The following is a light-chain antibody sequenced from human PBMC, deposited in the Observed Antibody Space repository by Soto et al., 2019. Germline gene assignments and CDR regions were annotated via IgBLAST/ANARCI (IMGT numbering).Light chain of an antibody. CDR3: QQRSNWPPT. J-gene: IGKJ4*01. Sequence: EIVLTQSPATLSLSPGEGATLSCRASQSVSNDLVWYHQKPGQAPRLLIYYASKRATGIPGRFSGSGSGTDFTLTIASLEPEDFAVYYCQQRSNWPPTFGGGTRVEIK. V-gene: IGKV3-11*01. CDR2: YAS. CDR1: QSVSND.